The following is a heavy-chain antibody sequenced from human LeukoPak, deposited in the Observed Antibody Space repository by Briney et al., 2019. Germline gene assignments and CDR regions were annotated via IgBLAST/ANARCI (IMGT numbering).Heavy chain of an antibody. J-gene: IGHJ4*02. CDR2: IYHSGGT. CDR1: GASVSNSDYY. V-gene: IGHV4-30-4*01. D-gene: IGHD2-8*01. CDR3: AISGGTSGNFDN. Sequence: SETLSLTCTVSGASVSNSDYYWSWIRQPPGKGLVWIGYIYHSGGTYYNPSLKSRLTISVDTSKNQFSLKLSSVTAADTAVYYCAISGGTSGNFDNWGQGTLVTVSS.